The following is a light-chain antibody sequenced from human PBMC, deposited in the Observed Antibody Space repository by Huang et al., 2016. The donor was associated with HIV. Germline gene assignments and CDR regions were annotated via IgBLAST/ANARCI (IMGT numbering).Light chain of an antibody. CDR2: KLS. CDR3: MQASHGAAT. V-gene: IGKV2-30*01. Sequence: DVILTQSPLSLPVTLGLPAFITCKSNQSLVYGDGNIYLNWFHQRPGHSPRRLIYKLSNREAGVPDRVSGGGSGTDFTLWISEVEAEDVGDYYCMQASHGAATFGQGTRVDIK. J-gene: IGKJ1*01. CDR1: QSLVYGDGNIY.